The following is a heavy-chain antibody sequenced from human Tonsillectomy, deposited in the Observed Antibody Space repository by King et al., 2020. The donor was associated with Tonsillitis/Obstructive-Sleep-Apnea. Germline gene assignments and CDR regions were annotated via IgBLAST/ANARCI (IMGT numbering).Heavy chain of an antibody. D-gene: IGHD2-15*01. CDR2: INHSGST. V-gene: IGHV4-34*01. Sequence: VQLQQWGAGLLKPSETLSLTCAVYGGSFSGYYWTWIRQPPGKGLEWIGEINHSGSTNDDPSLKSRVTISLDTSKNQFSLKLSSVTAADTAVYYCASGQLLPYYYYFMDVWGKGTTVTVSS. J-gene: IGHJ6*03. CDR1: GGSFSGYY. CDR3: ASGQLLPYYYYFMDV.